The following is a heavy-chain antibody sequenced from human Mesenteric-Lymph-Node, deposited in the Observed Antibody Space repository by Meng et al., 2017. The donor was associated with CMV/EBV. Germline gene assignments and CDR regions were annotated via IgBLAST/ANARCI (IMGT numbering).Heavy chain of an antibody. D-gene: IGHD1-26*01. Sequence: ESLKISCAASGFTFSSYWMSWVRQAPGKGLEWVANIKQDGSEKYYVDSVKGRFTISRDNAKNSLYLQMNSLRAEDTAVYYCARHHQWELLPNWYFDLWGRGTLVTVSS. CDR2: IKQDGSEK. J-gene: IGHJ2*01. CDR1: GFTFSSYW. V-gene: IGHV3-7*01. CDR3: ARHHQWELLPNWYFDL.